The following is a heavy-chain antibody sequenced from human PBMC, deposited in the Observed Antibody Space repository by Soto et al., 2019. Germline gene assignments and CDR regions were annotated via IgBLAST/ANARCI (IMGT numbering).Heavy chain of an antibody. J-gene: IGHJ6*02. D-gene: IGHD1-7*01. V-gene: IGHV4-39*01. CDR1: GASISSSSYY. CDR2: IYYSGST. Sequence: LSLTCTVSGASISSSSYYWGWIRQPPGKGLEWIGSIYYSGSTYYNPSLKSRVTISVDTSKNQFSLKLSSVTAADTALYYCARLNAGTTYYYYGMDVWGQGTTVTVSS. CDR3: ARLNAGTTYYYYGMDV.